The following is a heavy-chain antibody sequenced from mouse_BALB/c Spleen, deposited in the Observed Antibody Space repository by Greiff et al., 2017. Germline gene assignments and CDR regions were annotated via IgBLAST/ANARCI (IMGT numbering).Heavy chain of an antibody. V-gene: IGHV14-3*02. J-gene: IGHJ2*01. CDR2: IDPANGNT. CDR3: ARSPDGYCHPDD. D-gene: IGHD2-3*01. CDR1: GFNIKDTY. Sequence: EVQGVESGAELVKPGASVKLSCTASGFNIKDTYMHWVKQRPEQGLEWIGRIDPANGNTKYDPKFQGKATITADTSSNTAYLQLSSLTSEDTAVYYCARSPDGYCHPDDWGQGTTLTVSS.